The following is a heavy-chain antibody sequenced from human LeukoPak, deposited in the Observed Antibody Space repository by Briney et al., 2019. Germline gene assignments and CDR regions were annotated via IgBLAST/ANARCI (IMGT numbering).Heavy chain of an antibody. CDR3: ARDRPGGAFDY. V-gene: IGHV1-18*01. Sequence: GASVKVSCKTSGYTFTSYGISWVRQAPGQGLEWMGWISAYKGNTKFAQKLQGRVTMTTDTSTSTAYMELRSLRSDDTAVYYCARDRPGGAFDYWGQGTLVTVSS. J-gene: IGHJ4*02. CDR2: ISAYKGNT. D-gene: IGHD4-23*01. CDR1: GYTFTSYG.